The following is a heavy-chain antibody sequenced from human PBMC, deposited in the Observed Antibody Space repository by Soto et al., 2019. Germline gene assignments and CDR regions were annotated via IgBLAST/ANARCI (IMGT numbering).Heavy chain of an antibody. CDR1: GGSISSSRYY. V-gene: IGHV4-39*01. D-gene: IGHD6-13*01. CDR2: IYYSGST. Sequence: PSETLSLTCTVAGGSISSSRYYWGWIRQHPGKGLEWIGSIYYSGSTYYNPSLKSRVTISVDTSKNQFSLKLSSVTAADTAVYYCARPSLFSSSSREYYFDYWGQGTLVTVSS. CDR3: ARPSLFSSSSREYYFDY. J-gene: IGHJ4*02.